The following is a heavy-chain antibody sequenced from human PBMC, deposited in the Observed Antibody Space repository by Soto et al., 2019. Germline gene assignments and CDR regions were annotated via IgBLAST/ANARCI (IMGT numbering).Heavy chain of an antibody. J-gene: IGHJ6*02. Sequence: QITLKESGPTVVQPTQTLTLTCSFSGFSLSTSAEGVAWIRQPPGKALEWLALIYCDDDERYSPFLKSRLTIAKDTSKNQVVLTMTNMDPVDTATYFCAHKGGRGAAMDVWGQGATVTVSS. V-gene: IGHV2-5*02. D-gene: IGHD2-15*01. CDR2: IYCDDDE. CDR1: GFSLSTSAEG. CDR3: AHKGGRGAAMDV.